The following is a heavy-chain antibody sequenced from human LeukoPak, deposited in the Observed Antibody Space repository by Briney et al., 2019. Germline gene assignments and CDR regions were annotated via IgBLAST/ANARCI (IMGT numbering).Heavy chain of an antibody. CDR2: IYYSGST. D-gene: IGHD3-3*01. CDR1: GYSISISNW. CDR3: ARGYDFFDP. V-gene: IGHV4-28*01. Sequence: KASGTLSLTCAVSGYSISISNWWGWIRQPPGKGLEWIGYIYYSGSTYYNPSLKSRVTMSVDTSKNQFSLKLSSVTAVDTAVYYCARGYDFFDPWGQGTLVTVSS. J-gene: IGHJ5*02.